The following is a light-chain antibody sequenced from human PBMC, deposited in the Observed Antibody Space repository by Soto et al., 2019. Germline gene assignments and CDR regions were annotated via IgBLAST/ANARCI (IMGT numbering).Light chain of an antibody. CDR3: QQRSIWPPLT. Sequence: EIVLTQSPATLSLSPGERATLSCRASQSISNHLAWYQQKPGQAPRLLIYDASNRATGIPARFSGSGSETDFTLTISSLEPEDFAVYYCQQRSIWPPLTFGGGTKVDIK. CDR1: QSISNH. CDR2: DAS. V-gene: IGKV3-11*01. J-gene: IGKJ4*01.